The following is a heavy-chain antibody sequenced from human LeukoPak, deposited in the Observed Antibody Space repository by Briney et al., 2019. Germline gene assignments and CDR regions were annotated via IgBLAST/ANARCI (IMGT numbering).Heavy chain of an antibody. CDR3: ARDSGERGSGSYLIAY. Sequence: ASVKVSCKASGYTFTSYDINWVRQATGQGLEWMGGMNPNSGNTGYAQKFQGRVTITRNTSISTAYMELSSLRSEDTAVYYCARDSGERGSGSYLIAYWGQGTLVTVSS. CDR2: MNPNSGNT. J-gene: IGHJ4*02. D-gene: IGHD3-10*01. V-gene: IGHV1-8*03. CDR1: GYTFTSYD.